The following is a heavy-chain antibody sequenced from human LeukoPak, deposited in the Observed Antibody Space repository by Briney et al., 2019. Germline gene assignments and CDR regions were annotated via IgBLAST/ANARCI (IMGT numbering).Heavy chain of an antibody. CDR3: ARGLRFLSY. J-gene: IGHJ4*02. D-gene: IGHD3-3*01. CDR2: VFYSGST. V-gene: IGHV4-59*01. Sequence: SETLSLTCSVSGGSISSFYWSWIRQPPGKGLEYIGYVFYSGSTNYSPSLKSRVTISVDTSKNQFSLKLSSVTAADTAVYYCARGLRFLSYWGQGTLVTVSS. CDR1: GGSISSFY.